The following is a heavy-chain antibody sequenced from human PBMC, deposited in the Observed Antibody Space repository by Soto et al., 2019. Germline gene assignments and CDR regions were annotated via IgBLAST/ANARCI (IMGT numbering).Heavy chain of an antibody. Sequence: PGGSMRLSCAASGFTFCSSAMSWVRQAPGKGLEWVSAISGSGGSTYYADSVKGRFTISRDNSKNTLYLQMNSLRAEDTAVYYCAKGAVARHMYGMDVWGQGTTVTVSS. CDR2: ISGSGGST. CDR1: GFTFCSSA. CDR3: AKGAVARHMYGMDV. J-gene: IGHJ6*02. V-gene: IGHV3-23*01. D-gene: IGHD6-19*01.